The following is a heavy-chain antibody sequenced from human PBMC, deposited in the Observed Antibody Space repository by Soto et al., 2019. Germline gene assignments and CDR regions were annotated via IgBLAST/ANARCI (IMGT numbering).Heavy chain of an antibody. V-gene: IGHV3-30*18. D-gene: IGHD5-12*01. CDR2: ISYDGSNK. Sequence: GGSLRLSCAASGFTFSSYGMHWVRQAPGKGLEWVAVISYDGSNKYYADSVKGRFTISRDNSKNTLYLQMNSLRAEDTAVYYCAKESGYDYSPHFFDYWGQGTLVTVSS. CDR3: AKESGYDYSPHFFDY. CDR1: GFTFSSYG. J-gene: IGHJ4*02.